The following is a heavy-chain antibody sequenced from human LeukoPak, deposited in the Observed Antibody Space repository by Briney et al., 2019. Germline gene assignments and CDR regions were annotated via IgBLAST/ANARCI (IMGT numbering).Heavy chain of an antibody. Sequence: GGSLRLSXASSGFTFNNYAMTWVRQAPGKGLEWVSSITASGGSTYCADSVKGRFTISRDNSKNTLYLQMSSLRAEDTAVYYCARDYPTSGIVTIFDCWGQGTLVTVSS. V-gene: IGHV3-23*01. J-gene: IGHJ4*02. D-gene: IGHD1-1*01. CDR2: ITASGGST. CDR1: GFTFNNYA. CDR3: ARDYPTSGIVTIFDC.